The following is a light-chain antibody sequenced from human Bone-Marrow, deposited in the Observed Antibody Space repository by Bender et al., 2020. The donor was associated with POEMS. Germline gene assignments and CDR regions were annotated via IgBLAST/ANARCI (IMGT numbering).Light chain of an antibody. CDR2: SDN. Sequence: QSVLTQPHSASGTPGQRVTISCSVSNSNIGTNAVNWYQQFPGTPPKLLIYSDNQPPSAVPDRFDAFKSGTSASLAVGGLLSEDEADYYCAAWDAGLSGGVFGGGTKLTVL. CDR1: NSNIGTNA. V-gene: IGLV1-44*01. CDR3: AAWDAGLSGGV. J-gene: IGLJ3*02.